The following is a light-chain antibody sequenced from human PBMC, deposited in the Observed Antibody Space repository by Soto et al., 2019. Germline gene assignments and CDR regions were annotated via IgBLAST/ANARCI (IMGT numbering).Light chain of an antibody. V-gene: IGKV3-20*01. J-gene: IGKJ1*01. Sequence: EIVLTQSPGTLSLSPGERATLSCRASQSVSSSYLAWYQQKPGQAPRLLIYGASSRATGIPDRFIGSGSGTDFTLTISRLEPEDFAVYYCQQYGSSPRTFGKGTRVDIK. CDR3: QQYGSSPRT. CDR1: QSVSSSY. CDR2: GAS.